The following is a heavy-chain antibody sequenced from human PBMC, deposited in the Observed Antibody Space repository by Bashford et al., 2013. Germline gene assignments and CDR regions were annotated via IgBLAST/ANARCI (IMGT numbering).Heavy chain of an antibody. CDR3: ARVPICVVVPAAMSVLLIGTT. D-gene: IGHD2-2*01. J-gene: IGHJ4*02. Sequence: SVKVSCKASGGTFSSYAISWVRQAPGQGLEWMGGIIPIFGTANYAQKFQGRVTITADESTSTAYMELSSLRSEDTAVYYCARVPICVVVPAAMSVLLIGTTWGQGTLVTVSS. V-gene: IGHV1-69*13. CDR1: GGTFSSYA. CDR2: IIPIFGTA.